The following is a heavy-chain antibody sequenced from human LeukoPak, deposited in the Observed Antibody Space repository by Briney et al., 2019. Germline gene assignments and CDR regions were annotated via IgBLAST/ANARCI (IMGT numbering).Heavy chain of an antibody. CDR1: GFTFSSYA. V-gene: IGHV3-53*01. J-gene: IGHJ4*02. CDR2: IYSGGTT. D-gene: IGHD1-26*01. CDR3: AREVLSGSYYFDY. Sequence: GGSLRLSCAASGFTFSSYAMHWVRQAPGKGLEWVSVIYSGGTTYYADSVKGRFTISRDNSKNTLYLQMNSLRAEDTAVYYCAREVLSGSYYFDYWGQGTLVTVSS.